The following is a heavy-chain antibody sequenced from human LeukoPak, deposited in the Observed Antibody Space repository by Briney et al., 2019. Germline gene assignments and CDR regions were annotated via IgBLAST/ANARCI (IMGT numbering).Heavy chain of an antibody. CDR1: GFTFSSYS. CDR2: ISSRNTYI. J-gene: IGHJ4*02. CDR3: ARELSGDLDY. Sequence: PTGSLRLSCAASGFTFSSYSMNWVRQAPGKGLEWVSSISSRNTYIYYADSVKGRFTISRDNAKNSLYLPMSSLRAEDTAVYYCARELSGDLDYWGQGTLVTVPS. D-gene: IGHD3-3*01. V-gene: IGHV3-21*01.